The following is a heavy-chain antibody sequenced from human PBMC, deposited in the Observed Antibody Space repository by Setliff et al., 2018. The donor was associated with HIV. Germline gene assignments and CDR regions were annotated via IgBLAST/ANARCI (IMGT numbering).Heavy chain of an antibody. CDR3: AKDGISGGSYPPYYFDY. D-gene: IGHD2-15*01. Sequence: PGGSLRLSCSASGFTFNTYGMSWVRQAPGKGLEWVPVISGSGSGTFYADSVKGRFTISRDNSKNTLYLQMNRLRVDDTAVYYCAKDGISGGSYPPYYFDYWGHGTLVTVSS. V-gene: IGHV3-23*01. J-gene: IGHJ4*01. CDR2: ISGSGSGT. CDR1: GFTFNTYG.